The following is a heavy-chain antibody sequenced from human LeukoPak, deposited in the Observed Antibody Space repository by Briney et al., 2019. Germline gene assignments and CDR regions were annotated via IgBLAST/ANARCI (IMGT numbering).Heavy chain of an antibody. CDR1: GFTFSSYS. D-gene: IGHD5-24*01. Sequence: GGSLRLSCAASGFTFSSYSMNWVRQAPGKGLEWVSSISSSSSYIYYADSVKGRFTISGDNAKNSLYLQMNSLRAEDTAVYYCARDEMTTIDYWGQGTLVTVSS. V-gene: IGHV3-21*01. CDR3: ARDEMTTIDY. J-gene: IGHJ4*02. CDR2: ISSSSSYI.